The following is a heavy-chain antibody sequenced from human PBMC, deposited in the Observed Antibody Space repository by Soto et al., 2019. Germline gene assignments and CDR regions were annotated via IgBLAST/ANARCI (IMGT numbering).Heavy chain of an antibody. V-gene: IGHV3-74*01. Sequence: GGSLRLSCAASGFTFSSYWMQWVRQAPGKGLVWFSRINSDGSSTSYADYVKGRFTISRDNANNTLYLQMNSLRAEDTAVYYCARASELGEYYYYYYGMDVWGQGTTVTVSS. D-gene: IGHD1-7*01. J-gene: IGHJ6*02. CDR1: GFTFSSYW. CDR3: ARASELGEYYYYYYGMDV. CDR2: INSDGSST.